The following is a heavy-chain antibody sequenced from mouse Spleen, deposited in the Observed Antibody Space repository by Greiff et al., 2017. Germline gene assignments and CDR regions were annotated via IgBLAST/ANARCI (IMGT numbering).Heavy chain of an antibody. V-gene: IGHV1-18*01. CDR1: GYTFTDYN. J-gene: IGHJ3*01. CDR3: ARGSGYGNYPFAY. Sequence: VQLQQSGPELVKPGASVKIPCKASGYTFTDYNMDWVKQSHGKSLEWIGDINPNNGGTIYNQKFKGKATLTVDKSSSTAYMELRRLTSEDTAVYYCARGSGYGNYPFAYWGQGTLVTVSA. D-gene: IGHD2-10*02. CDR2: INPNNGGT.